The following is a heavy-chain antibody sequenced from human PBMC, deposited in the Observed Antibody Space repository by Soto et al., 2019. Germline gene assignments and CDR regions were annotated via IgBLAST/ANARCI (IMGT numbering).Heavy chain of an antibody. CDR3: ARDFSVHYYDSSGYYFDY. J-gene: IGHJ4*02. V-gene: IGHV3-21*01. Sequence: PVGSLRLSCAASGFTFSSYSMNWVRQAPGKGLEWVSSISSSSSYIYYADSVKGRFTISRDNAKNSLYLQMNSLRAEDTAVYYCARDFSVHYYDSSGYYFDYWGQGTLVTVSS. D-gene: IGHD3-22*01. CDR2: ISSSSSYI. CDR1: GFTFSSYS.